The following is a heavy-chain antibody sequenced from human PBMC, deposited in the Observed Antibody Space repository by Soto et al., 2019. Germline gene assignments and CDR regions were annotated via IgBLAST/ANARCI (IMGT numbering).Heavy chain of an antibody. V-gene: IGHV3-11*01. CDR1: GFTISDYY. Sequence: QVQLVESGGGLVKPGGSLRLSCAASGFTISDYYMSWIRQAPGKGLEWVSYISSSGFTISYADSMRGRFTISRDNAKNSVYLRMNSLRAGDTAVYYWARAGGGASDFDYWGQGALVTVSS. CDR3: ARAGGGASDFDY. CDR2: ISSSGFTI. J-gene: IGHJ4*02. D-gene: IGHD1-26*01.